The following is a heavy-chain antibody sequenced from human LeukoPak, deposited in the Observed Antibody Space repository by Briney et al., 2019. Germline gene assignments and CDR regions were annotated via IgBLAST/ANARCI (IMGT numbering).Heavy chain of an antibody. CDR1: GGTFSSYA. CDR3: ARERESFDI. V-gene: IGHV1-69*04. Sequence: SVKVSCKASGGTFSSYAISWVRQAPGQGLEWMGRIIPILGIANYAQKFQGRVTMTRDMSTSTVYMELSSLRSEDTAVYYCARERESFDIWGQGTMVTVSS. CDR2: IIPILGIA. J-gene: IGHJ3*02.